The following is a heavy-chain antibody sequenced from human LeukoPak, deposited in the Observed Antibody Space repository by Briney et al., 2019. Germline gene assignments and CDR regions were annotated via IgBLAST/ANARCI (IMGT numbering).Heavy chain of an antibody. J-gene: IGHJ5*02. CDR1: GYTFTDYH. CDR3: ARGYCTGGSCSGAWFDP. CDR2: INPNSGGT. D-gene: IGHD2-15*01. Sequence: ASVKVSCKASGYTFTDYHMHWVRQAPGQGLEWMGWINPNSGGTNYAQKFQGRVTMTRDTSINTAYIELNRLRSDDTPVYYCARGYCTGGSCSGAWFDPWGQGTLVTVSS. V-gene: IGHV1-2*02.